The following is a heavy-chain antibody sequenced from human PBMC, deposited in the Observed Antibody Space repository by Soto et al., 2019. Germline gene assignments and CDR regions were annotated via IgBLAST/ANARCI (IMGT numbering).Heavy chain of an antibody. CDR3: AKDWGRVGATAHYYYALDV. D-gene: IGHD1-26*01. CDR2: ISGSGGSM. V-gene: IGHV3-23*01. Sequence: GSLRLSCAASGFTFNIYAMSWVRQAPGKGLEWVSIISGSGGSMYYADSVKGRFTISRDNSKNTVYLQMNTLRAEDTAVYYCAKDWGRVGATAHYYYALDVLYQETTLTAS. J-gene: IGHJ6*02. CDR1: GFTFNIYA.